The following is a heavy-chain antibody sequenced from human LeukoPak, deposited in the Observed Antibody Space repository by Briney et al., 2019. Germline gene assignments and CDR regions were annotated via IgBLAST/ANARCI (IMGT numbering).Heavy chain of an antibody. CDR3: ARDSRTGTDAFDI. V-gene: IGHV3-48*04. J-gene: IGHJ3*02. CDR2: ISSSSSTI. CDR1: GFTFSSYS. D-gene: IGHD1-1*01. Sequence: GTSLRLSCAASGFTFSSYSMNWVRQAPGKGLEWVSYISSSSSTIYYADSVKGRFTISRDNAKNSLYLQMNSLRAEDTAVYYCARDSRTGTDAFDIWGQGTMVTVSS.